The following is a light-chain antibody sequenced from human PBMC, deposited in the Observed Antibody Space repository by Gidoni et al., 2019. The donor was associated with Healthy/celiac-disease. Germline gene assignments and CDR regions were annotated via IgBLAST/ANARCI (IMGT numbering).Light chain of an antibody. Sequence: DIVLTQSPGTLSLSPGERATLSCRASQSVSSSYLAWYQQKPGQAPRLLIYGASSRATGIPDRFSGSGSGTDFTLTISRLEPEDFAVYYCQQYGSSPLLLTFGGGTKVEIK. CDR2: GAS. CDR1: QSVSSSY. CDR3: QQYGSSPLLLT. J-gene: IGKJ4*01. V-gene: IGKV3-20*01.